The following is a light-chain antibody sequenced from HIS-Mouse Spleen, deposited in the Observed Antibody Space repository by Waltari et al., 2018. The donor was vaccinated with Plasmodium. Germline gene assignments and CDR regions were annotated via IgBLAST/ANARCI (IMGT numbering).Light chain of an antibody. J-gene: IGLJ1*01. V-gene: IGLV2-11*01. CDR2: DVS. Sequence: QSALTQPRSVSGSPGQSVTISCTGTSSDVGGYNYVSWYQQHPGKAPKLMIYDVSNRPSGFPARFSGSKSGNTASLTISGLQAEDEADYYCCSYAGSYTYVFGTGTKVTVL. CDR1: SSDVGGYNY. CDR3: CSYAGSYTYV.